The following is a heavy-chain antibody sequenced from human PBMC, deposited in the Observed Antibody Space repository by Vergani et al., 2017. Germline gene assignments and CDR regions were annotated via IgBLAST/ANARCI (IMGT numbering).Heavy chain of an antibody. CDR3: ARIYCSSTSCYPLDY. V-gene: IGHV3-21*01. CDR2: ISSSSSYI. CDR1: GFTFSSYS. J-gene: IGHJ4*02. Sequence: EVQLVESGGGLVKPGGSLRLSCAASGFTFSSYSMNWVRQAPGKGLEWVSSISSSSSYIYYADSVKGRFTISRDNAKNSLYLQMNSLRAEDTAVYYCARIYCSSTSCYPLDYWAQGTLVTVSS. D-gene: IGHD2-2*01.